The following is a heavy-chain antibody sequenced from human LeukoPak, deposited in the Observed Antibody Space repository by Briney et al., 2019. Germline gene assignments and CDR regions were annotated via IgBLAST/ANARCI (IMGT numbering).Heavy chain of an antibody. V-gene: IGHV4-4*07. CDR3: ARGRYCSSTSCYHFDY. CDR2: IYTSGST. J-gene: IGHJ4*02. CDR1: DGSISSYY. Sequence: PSETLSLTCTVSDGSISSYYWSWIRQPAGKGLEWIGRIYTSGSTNYNPSLKSRVTMSVDTSKNQFSLKLSSVTAADTAVYYCARGRYCSSTSCYHFDYWGQGTLVTVSS. D-gene: IGHD2-2*01.